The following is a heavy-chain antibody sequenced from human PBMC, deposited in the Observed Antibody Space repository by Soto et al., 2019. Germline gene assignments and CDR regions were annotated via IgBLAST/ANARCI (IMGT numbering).Heavy chain of an antibody. J-gene: IGHJ5*02. V-gene: IGHV4-59*01. CDR2: IYYSGST. Sequence: SETLSLTCTVSSGSISNYYWSWMRQSPGKRLEWIGYIYYSGSTNYNPFLESRVTISVDTSKNQFSLKLSSVTAADTAVYYCARAIVGANAGWFVPWGQGTLVTVSS. D-gene: IGHD1-26*01. CDR3: ARAIVGANAGWFVP. CDR1: SGSISNYY.